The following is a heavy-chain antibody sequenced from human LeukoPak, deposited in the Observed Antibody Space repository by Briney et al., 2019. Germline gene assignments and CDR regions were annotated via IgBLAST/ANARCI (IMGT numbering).Heavy chain of an antibody. CDR3: APMGVGATTFDY. Sequence: GGSLRLSCAASGFTFSSYAMNWVRQAPGKGLEWVSTISGSGGTTYYADSVKGRFTISRDNSKNTLYLQMNSLRAEDTAVYYCAPMGVGATTFDYWGQGTLVTVSS. D-gene: IGHD1-26*01. CDR2: ISGSGGTT. CDR1: GFTFSSYA. V-gene: IGHV3-23*01. J-gene: IGHJ4*02.